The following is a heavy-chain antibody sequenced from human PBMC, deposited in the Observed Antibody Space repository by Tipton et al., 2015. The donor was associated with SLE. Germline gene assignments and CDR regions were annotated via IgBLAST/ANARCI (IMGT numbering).Heavy chain of an antibody. D-gene: IGHD6-13*01. CDR1: GYTFTSYG. CDR3: AGEGIGNDAFDI. V-gene: IGHV1-8*02. J-gene: IGHJ3*02. Sequence: QSGPEVKKPGASVKVSCKASGYTFTSYGISWVRQAPGQGLEWMGWMNPNSGNTGYAQKFQGRVTMTRNTSISTAYMELSSLRSEDTAVYYCAGEGIGNDAFDIWGQGTMVTVSS. CDR2: MNPNSGNT.